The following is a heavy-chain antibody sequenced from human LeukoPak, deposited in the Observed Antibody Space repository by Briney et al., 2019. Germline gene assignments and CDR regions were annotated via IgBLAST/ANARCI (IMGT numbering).Heavy chain of an antibody. CDR1: DYNFARYN. CDR3: ARASLAVPGTVWLDP. Sequence: ASVMVSCKPSDYNFARYNFGWVRQAPGQGLEWVGWISAYNANTNYAQKFQDRVTLTTDRSTSTAFMELRGLTSDDTAVYYCARASLAVPGTVWLDPWGQGTLVIVSS. V-gene: IGHV1-18*01. CDR2: ISAYNANT. D-gene: IGHD6-19*01. J-gene: IGHJ5*02.